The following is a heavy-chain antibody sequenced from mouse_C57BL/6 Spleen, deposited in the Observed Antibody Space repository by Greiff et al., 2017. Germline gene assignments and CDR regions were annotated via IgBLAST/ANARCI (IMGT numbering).Heavy chain of an antibody. Sequence: VQLQQPGAELVKPGASVKLSCKASGYTFTSYWMHWVKQRPGQGLEWIGMIHPNSGSTNYNEKFKSKATLTVAKSSSTAYMQLSSLTSEDAAVYYCARWVRKTGVDYWGQGTTLTVSS. J-gene: IGHJ2*01. V-gene: IGHV1-64*01. CDR1: GYTFTSYW. CDR3: ARWVRKTGVDY. CDR2: IHPNSGST. D-gene: IGHD3-2*01.